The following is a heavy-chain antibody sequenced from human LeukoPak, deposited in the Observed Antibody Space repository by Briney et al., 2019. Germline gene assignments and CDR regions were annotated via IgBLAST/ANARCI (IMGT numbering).Heavy chain of an antibody. CDR2: ISYDGSNK. D-gene: IGHD3-22*01. V-gene: IGHV3-30*18. CDR1: GFTFSSYG. CDR3: AKSWDSSGYSLTFYY. Sequence: GGSLRLSCAASGFTFSSYGMRWVRQAPGKGLEWVAVISYDGSNKYYADSVKGRFTISRDNSKNTLYLQMNSLRAEDTAVYYCAKSWDSSGYSLTFYYWGQGTLVTVSS. J-gene: IGHJ4*02.